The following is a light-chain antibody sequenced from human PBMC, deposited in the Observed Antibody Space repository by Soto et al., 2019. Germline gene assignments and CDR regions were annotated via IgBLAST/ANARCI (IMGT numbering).Light chain of an antibody. CDR3: QKYNSAPLT. CDR2: LAS. J-gene: IGKJ4*01. Sequence: DIQMTQSPPSLSAAVGDRVTITCRASQGISNFLAWYHQKPGKVPKLLIYLASTLQSGVPSRFSGSGSGTDFPLTISSLQPEDAATYYCQKYNSAPLTFGGGTKVEIK. CDR1: QGISNF. V-gene: IGKV1-27*01.